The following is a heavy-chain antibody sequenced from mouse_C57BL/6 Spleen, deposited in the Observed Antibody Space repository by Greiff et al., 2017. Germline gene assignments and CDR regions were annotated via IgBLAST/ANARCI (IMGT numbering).Heavy chain of an antibody. CDR1: GYTFTSYW. V-gene: IGHV1-69*01. CDR2: IDPSDSYT. J-gene: IGHJ1*03. Sequence: VQLQQPGAELVMPGASVKLSCKASGYTFTSYWMHWVKQRPGPGLEWIGEIDPSDSYTNYNQKFKGKSTLTVDKSSSTAYMQLSSLTSEDSAVYYCARCYYYGSSPWYFDVWGTGTTVTVSS. CDR3: ARCYYYGSSPWYFDV. D-gene: IGHD1-1*01.